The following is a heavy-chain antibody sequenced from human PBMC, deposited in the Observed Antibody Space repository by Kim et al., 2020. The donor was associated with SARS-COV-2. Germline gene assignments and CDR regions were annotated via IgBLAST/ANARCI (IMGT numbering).Heavy chain of an antibody. V-gene: IGHV3-7*01. CDR1: GFSFSPYW. CDR3: TRDLNYYNSGNYYDVFDL. Sequence: GGSLRLSCAGSGFSFSPYWMFWVRQTPGKGLEWMANINQDERKKYYVDSVKDRFTISRDNAKNSLYLQMNSLRAEDTAMYYCTRDLNYYNSGNYYDVFDLWGQGTMVTVTS. CDR2: INQDERKK. D-gene: IGHD3-10*01. J-gene: IGHJ3*01.